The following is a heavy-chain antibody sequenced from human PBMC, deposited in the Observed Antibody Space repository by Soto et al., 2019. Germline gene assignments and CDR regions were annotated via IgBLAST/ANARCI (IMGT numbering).Heavy chain of an antibody. CDR3: ARDTVKLKNGYCSSTSCDDY. V-gene: IGHV3-11*01. J-gene: IGHJ4*02. D-gene: IGHD2-2*01. Sequence: SLRLSCSASGFTFSDYYMSWIRQAPGKGLEWVSYISSSGSTIYYADSVKGRFTISRDNAKNSLYLQMNSLRAEDTAVYYCARDTVKLKNGYCSSTSCDDYWGQGTLVTVSS. CDR1: GFTFSDYY. CDR2: ISSSGSTI.